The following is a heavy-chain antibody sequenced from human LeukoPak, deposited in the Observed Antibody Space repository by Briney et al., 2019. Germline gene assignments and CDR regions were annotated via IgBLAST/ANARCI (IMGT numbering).Heavy chain of an antibody. V-gene: IGHV1-18*01. Sequence: ASVKVSCKASGYTFSAYGITWVRQAPGQGLEWMAWTSGTGYNTDYTQRFQGRVSVTTDTSMSTAFLEVRSLGSEDTAIYYCARSQCPDSTSCYYFFYFDFWGQGTPVTVSS. J-gene: IGHJ4*02. CDR1: GYTFSAYG. D-gene: IGHD2-2*01. CDR3: ARSQCPDSTSCYYFFYFDF. CDR2: TSGTGYNT.